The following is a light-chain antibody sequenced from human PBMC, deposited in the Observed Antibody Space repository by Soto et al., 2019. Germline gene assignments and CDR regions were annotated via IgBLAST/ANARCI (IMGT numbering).Light chain of an antibody. CDR1: SSDVGSYNL. Sequence: QSALTQPASVSGSPGQSITISCTGTSSDVGSYNLVSWYQQHPGKAPKLMIFEVSNRPSGVSNRFSGSKSGNTASLTISGLQAEDEADYYCSSYTSISTAVFGTGTKLTVL. CDR2: EVS. J-gene: IGLJ1*01. V-gene: IGLV2-14*02. CDR3: SSYTSISTAV.